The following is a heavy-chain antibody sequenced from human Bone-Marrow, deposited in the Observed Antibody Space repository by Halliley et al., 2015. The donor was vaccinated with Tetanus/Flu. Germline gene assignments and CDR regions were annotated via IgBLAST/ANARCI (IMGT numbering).Heavy chain of an antibody. Sequence: DGTIQYFANSVKGRFSISRDNSKNPLSLHMSRLMPEDTSVYYCSRGHAGSGAYYPAYGLDVWGQGTTVSVSS. J-gene: IGHJ6*02. V-gene: IGHV3-30*15. D-gene: IGHD3-10*01. CDR2: DGTIQ. CDR3: SRGHAGSGAYYPAYGLDV.